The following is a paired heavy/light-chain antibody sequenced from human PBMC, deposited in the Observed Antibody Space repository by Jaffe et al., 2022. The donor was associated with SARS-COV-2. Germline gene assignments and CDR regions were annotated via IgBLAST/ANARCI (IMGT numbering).Heavy chain of an antibody. CDR1: GFTFSSYA. V-gene: IGHV3-23*01. Sequence: EVQLLESGGGLVQPGGSLRLSCVGSGFTFSSYAMTWVRRAPGKGLEWVSTISGSGGNTYYADSVKGRFTISRDNSKNTLDLQMNSLRAEDTAEYYCAKDLGAYYWSDSTGYVDYWGQGTLVTVSS. CDR2: ISGSGGNT. J-gene: IGHJ4*02. D-gene: IGHD3-22*01. CDR3: AKDLGAYYWSDSTGYVDY.
Light chain of an antibody. J-gene: IGKJ4*01. CDR1: QPITNY. CDR3: QQYNSYPLT. Sequence: DIQMTQSPSSLSASVGDRVTITCRASQPITNYLAWFQQKPGKAPKSLIYAASSLQSGVPSHFSGTGSGTEFTLTISGLQPEDFATYYCQQYNSYPLTFGGGTKVEIK. V-gene: IGKV1-16*02. CDR2: AAS.